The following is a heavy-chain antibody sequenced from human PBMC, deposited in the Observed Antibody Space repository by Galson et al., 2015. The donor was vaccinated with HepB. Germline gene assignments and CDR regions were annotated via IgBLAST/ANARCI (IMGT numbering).Heavy chain of an antibody. V-gene: IGHV3-33*01. J-gene: IGHJ4*02. CDR2: IWYDGSNQ. CDR3: AREDPTVAVAVLDY. CDR1: GFTFSGHG. D-gene: IGHD2-2*01. Sequence: SLRLSCAASGFTFSGHGMHWVRQAPGKGLEWVALIWYDGSNQYYGDSVRGRFTISRDNAKNTLYLQMNSLRVEDTAVYYCAREDPTVAVAVLDYWGQGTRVAVSS.